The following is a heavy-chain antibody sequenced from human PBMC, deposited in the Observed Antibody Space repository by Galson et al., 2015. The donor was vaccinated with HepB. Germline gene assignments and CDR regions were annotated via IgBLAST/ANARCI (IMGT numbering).Heavy chain of an antibody. CDR2: ISYDGSNK. CDR1: GFTFSSYG. J-gene: IGHJ6*03. CDR3: AKDIQERYYDFWSGYYSHYYYYYMDV. D-gene: IGHD3-3*01. V-gene: IGHV3-30*18. Sequence: SLRLSCAASGFTFSSYGMHWVRQAPGKGLEWVAVISYDGSNKYYADSVKGRFTISRDNSKNTLYLQMNSLRAEDTAVYYCAKDIQERYYDFWSGYYSHYYYYYMDVWGKGTTVTVSS.